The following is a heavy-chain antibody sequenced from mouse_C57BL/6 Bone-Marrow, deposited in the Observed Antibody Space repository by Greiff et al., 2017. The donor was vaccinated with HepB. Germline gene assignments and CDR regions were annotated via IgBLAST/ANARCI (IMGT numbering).Heavy chain of an antibody. CDR1: GYTFSDYY. J-gene: IGHJ2*01. CDR3: ARGLDY. V-gene: IGHV1-84*01. Sequence: VQLQESGPELVKPGASVKISCKASGYTFSDYYINWVKQRPGQGLEWLGWIYPGSGNTKYNEKFKGKTTLTVDTSSRTAYMQRSSLTSEDSAVYVCARGLDYWGQGTTLTVSS. CDR2: IYPGSGNT.